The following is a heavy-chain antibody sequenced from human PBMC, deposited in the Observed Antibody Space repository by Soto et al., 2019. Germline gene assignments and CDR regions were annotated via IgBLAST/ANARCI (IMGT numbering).Heavy chain of an antibody. J-gene: IGHJ6*02. CDR1: GFTVSSNY. CDR2: IYSGGST. V-gene: IGHV3-66*01. Sequence: GGSLRLSCAASGFTVSSNYMSWVRQAPGKGLEWGSVIYSGGSTYYADSVKGRFTISRDNSKNTLYLQMNSLRAEDTAVYYCARDPGEYSSSWYAPKNHNTYYYYGMDVWGQGTTVTVSS. CDR3: ARDPGEYSSSWYAPKNHNTYYYYGMDV. D-gene: IGHD6-13*01.